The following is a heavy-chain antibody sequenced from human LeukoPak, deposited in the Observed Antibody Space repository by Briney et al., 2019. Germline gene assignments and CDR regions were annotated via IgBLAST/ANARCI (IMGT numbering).Heavy chain of an antibody. V-gene: IGHV1-69*05. CDR1: GGTFSSYA. CDR2: IIPIFGTA. Sequence: GASVKVPCKASGGTFSSYAISWVRQAPGQGLEWMGGIIPIFGTANYAQKFQGRVTITTDESTSTAYMELSSLRSEDTAVYYCARVTMATIYYFDYWGQGTLVTVSS. CDR3: ARVTMATIYYFDY. D-gene: IGHD5-24*01. J-gene: IGHJ4*02.